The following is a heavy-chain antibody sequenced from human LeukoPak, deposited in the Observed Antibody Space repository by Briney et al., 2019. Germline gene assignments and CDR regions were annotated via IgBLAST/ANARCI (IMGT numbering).Heavy chain of an antibody. Sequence: TSETLSLTCTVSGGSIGSGTYYWSWIRQPPGKGLEWIGEINHSGSTNYNPSLKSRVTISVDTSKNQFSLKLSSVTAADTAVYYCARGGRCSSTSCFRTGNTAMAGSRDYWGQGTLVTVSS. CDR2: INHSGST. CDR3: ARGGRCSSTSCFRTGNTAMAGSRDY. V-gene: IGHV4-39*07. D-gene: IGHD2-2*01. CDR1: GGSIGSGTYY. J-gene: IGHJ4*02.